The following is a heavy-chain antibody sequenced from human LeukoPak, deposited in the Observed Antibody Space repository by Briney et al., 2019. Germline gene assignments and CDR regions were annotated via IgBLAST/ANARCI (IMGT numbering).Heavy chain of an antibody. J-gene: IGHJ4*02. CDR3: ARVKWEPKTRDYFDY. CDR1: GGSISSYY. CDR2: IYYSGST. V-gene: IGHV4-39*07. D-gene: IGHD1-26*01. Sequence: PSETLSLTCTVSGGSISSYYWGWIRQPPGKGLEWIGSIYYSGSTYYNPSLKSRVTISVDTSKNQFSLKLSSVTAADTAVYYCARVKWEPKTRDYFDYWGQGTLVTVSS.